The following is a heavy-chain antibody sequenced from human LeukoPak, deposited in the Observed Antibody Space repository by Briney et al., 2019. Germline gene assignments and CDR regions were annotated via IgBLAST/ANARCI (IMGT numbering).Heavy chain of an antibody. Sequence: SETLSLTCAVYGGSFSGYYWSWIRQPPGKGLEWIGEINHSGSTNYNPSLKSRVTISVDTSKNQFSLKLSSVTAADTAVYYCATTSGGWYRGPGDFFDYWGQGTLVTVSS. CDR2: INHSGST. D-gene: IGHD6-19*01. J-gene: IGHJ4*02. CDR1: GGSFSGYY. CDR3: ATTSGGWYRGPGDFFDY. V-gene: IGHV4-34*01.